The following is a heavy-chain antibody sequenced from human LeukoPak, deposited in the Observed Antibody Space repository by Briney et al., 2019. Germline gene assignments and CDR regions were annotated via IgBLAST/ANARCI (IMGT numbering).Heavy chain of an antibody. CDR3: AKFSSGWYLGYFQH. D-gene: IGHD6-19*01. J-gene: IGHJ1*01. Sequence: GGSLRLSCAASGFTFSSYGMHWVRQAPGKGLEWVAVISYDGSNKYYADSVKGRFTISGDNSKNTLYLQMNSLRAEDTAVYYCAKFSSGWYLGYFQHWGQGTLVTVSS. CDR1: GFTFSSYG. CDR2: ISYDGSNK. V-gene: IGHV3-30*18.